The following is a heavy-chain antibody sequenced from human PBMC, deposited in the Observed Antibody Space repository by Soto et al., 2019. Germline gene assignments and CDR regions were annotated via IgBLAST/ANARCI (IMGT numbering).Heavy chain of an antibody. D-gene: IGHD6-13*01. V-gene: IGHV1-18*01. Sequence: GASGKVSWKASGYTFTSHGISWGRQAPGQGLEWMGWISAYNGNTNYAQKLQGRVTMTTDTSTSTAYMELRSLRSDDTAVYYCARISYRSSWYGWFDPWGQRTLVTVSS. CDR2: ISAYNGNT. J-gene: IGHJ5*02. CDR3: ARISYRSSWYGWFDP. CDR1: GYTFTSHG.